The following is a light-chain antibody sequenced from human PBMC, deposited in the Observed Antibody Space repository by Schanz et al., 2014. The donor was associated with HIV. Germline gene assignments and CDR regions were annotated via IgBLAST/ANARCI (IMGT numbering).Light chain of an antibody. J-gene: IGLJ2*01. CDR1: SSDVGTYNS. CDR2: DVS. Sequence: QSALTQPASVSGSPGQSITISCTGSSSDVGTYNSVSWYHQHPGKAPKLMIYDVSYRPSGVSNRFSGSKSGNTASLTISGLQAEDEADYYCSSYIRSTTPVVFGGGTKLTVL. V-gene: IGLV2-14*03. CDR3: SSYIRSTTPVV.